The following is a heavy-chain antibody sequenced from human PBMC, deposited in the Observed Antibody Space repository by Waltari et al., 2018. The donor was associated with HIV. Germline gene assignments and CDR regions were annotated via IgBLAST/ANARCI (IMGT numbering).Heavy chain of an antibody. Sequence: QVQLEESGPGLVKPSGTLSLTCPVSGGAITTNNWWTWVRQPPGKGLEWIGEIHQSGNTKTNPSLKSRVTISVDKSKNQLSLKLSPVTAADTAVYYCARGRSSTRYYFDYWGQGTLVTVSS. CDR2: IHQSGNT. CDR3: ARGRSSTRYYFDY. D-gene: IGHD2-2*01. J-gene: IGHJ4*02. CDR1: GGAITTNNW. V-gene: IGHV4-4*02.